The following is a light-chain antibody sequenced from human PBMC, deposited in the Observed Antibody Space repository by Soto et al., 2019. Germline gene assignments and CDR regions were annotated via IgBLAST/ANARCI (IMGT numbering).Light chain of an antibody. Sequence: QAASVSGSPGQSITISCTGTSSDVGAYDYVSWYQQHPGKAPKLMIFDVSNRPSGVSNRFSGSKSANTAALTISGLQAEDEADYYCSSYTSSTTPVFGGGTKLTVL. CDR2: DVS. CDR1: SSDVGAYDY. J-gene: IGLJ2*01. CDR3: SSYTSSTTPV. V-gene: IGLV2-14*01.